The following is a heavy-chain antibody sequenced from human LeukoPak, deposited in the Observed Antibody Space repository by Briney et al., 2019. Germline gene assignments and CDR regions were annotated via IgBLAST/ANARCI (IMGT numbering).Heavy chain of an antibody. Sequence: SETLSLTCAVSGGSITTTSFSWAWIRQPPGQDLEWIATISSSGEAYYHPSLMSRVTISIATSKNQFSLDLTSVTAADTGLFYCAKFKPRTGFDYWGQGILVIVSS. CDR2: ISSSGEA. CDR3: AKFKPRTGFDY. J-gene: IGHJ4*02. V-gene: IGHV4-39*01. D-gene: IGHD1-14*01. CDR1: GGSITTTSFS.